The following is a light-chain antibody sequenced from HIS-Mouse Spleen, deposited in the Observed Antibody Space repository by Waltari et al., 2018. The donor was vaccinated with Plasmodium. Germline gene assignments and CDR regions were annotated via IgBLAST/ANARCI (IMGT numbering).Light chain of an antibody. V-gene: IGKV1-39*01. J-gene: IGKJ1*01. CDR1: QSISNY. CDR3: QQSYSTWT. Sequence: DIQMTQSPSSLPASVGDSVTITCRASQSISNYLNWYQQKPGKAPKFLIYAASTLQSGVPSRFSGSGSGTDFTLTISSLQPEDFATYYCQQSYSTWTFGQGTKVEIK. CDR2: AAS.